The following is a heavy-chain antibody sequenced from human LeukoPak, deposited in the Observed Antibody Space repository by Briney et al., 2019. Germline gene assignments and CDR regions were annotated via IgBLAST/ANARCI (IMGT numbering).Heavy chain of an antibody. Sequence: SETLSLTCAVYGGSFSGYYWSWIRQPPGKGLEWIGEINHSGSTNYNPSLKSRVTISVDTSKNQFSLKLSSVTAADTAVYYCARGLTIVTTNFDYWGQGTLVTVSS. V-gene: IGHV4-34*01. J-gene: IGHJ4*02. D-gene: IGHD4-11*01. CDR1: GGSFSGYY. CDR2: INHSGST. CDR3: ARGLTIVTTNFDY.